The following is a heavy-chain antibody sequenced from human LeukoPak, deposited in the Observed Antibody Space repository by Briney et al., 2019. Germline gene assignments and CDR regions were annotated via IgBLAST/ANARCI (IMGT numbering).Heavy chain of an antibody. V-gene: IGHV4-34*01. CDR2: INHSGST. CDR3: ARGGSGSYLDAFDI. D-gene: IGHD1-26*01. CDR1: GGSFSGYY. Sequence: PSETLSLTCAVYGGSFSGYYWSWIRQPPGKGLEWIGEINHSGSTNYNPSLESRVTISVDTSKNQFSLKLSSVTAADTAVYYCARGGSGSYLDAFDIWGQGTMVTVSS. J-gene: IGHJ3*02.